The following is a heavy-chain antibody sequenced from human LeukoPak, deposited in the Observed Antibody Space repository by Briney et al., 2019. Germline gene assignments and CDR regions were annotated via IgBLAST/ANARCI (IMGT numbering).Heavy chain of an antibody. V-gene: IGHV1-18*01. CDR3: ARLLSADSSGYYPLSWFDP. CDR1: GYTFTSYG. D-gene: IGHD3-22*01. Sequence: GASVKVSCKASGYTFTSYGISWVRQAPGQGLEWMGWISAYNGNTNYAQKLQGRVTMTTDTSTSTAYMELRSLRSDDTAVYYCARLLSADSSGYYPLSWFDPWGQGTLVTVSS. CDR2: ISAYNGNT. J-gene: IGHJ5*02.